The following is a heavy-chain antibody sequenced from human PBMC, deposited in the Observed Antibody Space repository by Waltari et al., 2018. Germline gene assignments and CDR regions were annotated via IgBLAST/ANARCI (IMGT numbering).Heavy chain of an antibody. D-gene: IGHD3-3*01. J-gene: IGHJ4*02. CDR2: ISGDVSTI. V-gene: IGHV3-74*01. Sequence: EVQLVESGGGLVQPGGSLRLSCAASGFTLSGTWLHWVRQVPGKWLVWVFRISGDVSTINYADSVKGRFTISSDTAKNTLYLQMNSLIAEDTAVYYCARGADLRGQGILVTVSS. CDR3: ARGADL. CDR1: GFTLSGTW.